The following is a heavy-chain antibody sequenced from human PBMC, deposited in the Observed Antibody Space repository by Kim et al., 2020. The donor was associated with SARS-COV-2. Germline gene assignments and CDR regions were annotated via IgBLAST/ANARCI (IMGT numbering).Heavy chain of an antibody. CDR1: GFTFSSYG. Sequence: GGSLRLSCAASGFTFSSYGMHWVRQAPGKGLEWVAVIWYDGSNKYYADSVKGRFTISRDNSKNTLYLQMNSLRAEDTAVYYCARGRGNSSGYYYYWGQGTLVTVSS. CDR2: IWYDGSNK. V-gene: IGHV3-33*08. D-gene: IGHD3-22*01. J-gene: IGHJ4*02. CDR3: ARGRGNSSGYYYY.